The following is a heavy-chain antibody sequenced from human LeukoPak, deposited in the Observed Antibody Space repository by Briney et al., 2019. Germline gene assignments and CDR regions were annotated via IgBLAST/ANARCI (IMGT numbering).Heavy chain of an antibody. CDR2: IYSGGST. D-gene: IGHD4-17*01. J-gene: IGHJ4*02. V-gene: IGHV3-53*01. CDR1: GFTVSSSY. CDR3: ARESTVTTPYFDY. Sequence: GGSLRLSCAASGFTVSSSYMSWVRQAPGKGLEWVSVIYSGGSTYYADSVKGRFTISSDNSKNTLYLHMNSLRAEDTAVYYCARESTVTTPYFDYWGQGTLVTVAS.